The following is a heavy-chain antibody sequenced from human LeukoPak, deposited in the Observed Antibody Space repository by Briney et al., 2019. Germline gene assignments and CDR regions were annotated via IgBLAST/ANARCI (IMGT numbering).Heavy chain of an antibody. D-gene: IGHD3-22*01. CDR1: GFTFSNKA. CDR3: AKDEAYYYDSSGYQNNYFDY. V-gene: IGHV3-23*01. CDR2: ISGSGGST. J-gene: IGHJ4*02. Sequence: PGGSLRLSCAASGFTFSNKAMSWVRQAPGKGLEWVSTISGSGGSTYYADSVRGRFTISRDNSKNTLYLQMNSLRAEDTAVYYCAKDEAYYYDSSGYQNNYFDYWGQGTLVTVSS.